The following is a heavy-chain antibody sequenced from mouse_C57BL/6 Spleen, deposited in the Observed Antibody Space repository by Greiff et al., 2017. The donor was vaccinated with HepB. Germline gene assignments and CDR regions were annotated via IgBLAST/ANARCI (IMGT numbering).Heavy chain of an antibody. V-gene: IGHV1-9*01. Sequence: VQLQQSGAELMKPGASVKLSCKATGYTFTGYWIEWVKQRPGHGLEWIGEILPGSGSTNYNEKFKGKATFTADTSSNTAYMQLSSLTTEDSAIYYCARERNYDDDVRPGFAYWGQGTLVTVSA. D-gene: IGHD2-4*01. J-gene: IGHJ3*01. CDR1: GYTFTGYW. CDR2: ILPGSGST. CDR3: ARERNYDDDVRPGFAY.